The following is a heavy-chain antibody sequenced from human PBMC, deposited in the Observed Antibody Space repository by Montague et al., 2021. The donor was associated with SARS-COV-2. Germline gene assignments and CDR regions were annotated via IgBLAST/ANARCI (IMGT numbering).Heavy chain of an antibody. V-gene: IGHV4-39*07. CDR2: IYHSGST. J-gene: IGHJ5*02. CDR1: GGSISSSSYY. Sequence: SETLSLTCSVSGGSISSSSYYWGWIRQPPGKGLEWIGSIYHSGSTYYNPSLKSRVTISVDTSKNQFSLKLSSVTAADTAVYYCVRERRYCSGGSRYSGWFDPWGQGTLVTVSS. CDR3: VRERRYCSGGSRYSGWFDP. D-gene: IGHD2-15*01.